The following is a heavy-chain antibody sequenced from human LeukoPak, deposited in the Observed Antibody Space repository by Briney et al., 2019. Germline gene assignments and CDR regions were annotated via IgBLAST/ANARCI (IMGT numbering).Heavy chain of an antibody. V-gene: IGHV4-59*08. Sequence: SETLSLTCTVSGGSISSYYWSWIRQPPGKGLEWIGYIYYSGSTNYNPSLKSRVTISVDTSKNQFSLKLSSVTAADTAVYYRARHKTTPRIAVAQFFDIWGQGTMVTVSS. D-gene: IGHD6-19*01. CDR3: ARHKTTPRIAVAQFFDI. CDR1: GGSISSYY. J-gene: IGHJ3*02. CDR2: IYYSGST.